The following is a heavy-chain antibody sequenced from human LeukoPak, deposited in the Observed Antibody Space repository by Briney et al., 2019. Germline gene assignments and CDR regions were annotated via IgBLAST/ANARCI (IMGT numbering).Heavy chain of an antibody. CDR2: INHSGST. D-gene: IGHD2-2*01. CDR1: GGSFSGYY. Sequence: PSETLSLTCAVYGGSFSGYYWSWIRQPPGKGLEWIGEINHSGSTNYNPSLRSRVTISVDTSKNQFSLKLSSVTAADTAVYYCARTRSTHYYYYYMDVWGKGTTVTVSS. V-gene: IGHV4-34*01. CDR3: ARTRSTHYYYYYMDV. J-gene: IGHJ6*03.